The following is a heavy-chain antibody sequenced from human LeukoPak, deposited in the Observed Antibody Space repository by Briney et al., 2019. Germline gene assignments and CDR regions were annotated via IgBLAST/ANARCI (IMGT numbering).Heavy chain of an antibody. D-gene: IGHD6-6*01. CDR3: TIPLPEYSSSFHTFDI. V-gene: IGHV3-21*01. J-gene: IGHJ3*02. Sequence: PSETLSLTCTVSGGSISSGDYYWSWIRQPPGKGLEWVSSISSSTSYIYYADSVKGRFSISRDNAKNSLYLQMNSLRAEDTAVYYCTIPLPEYSSSFHTFDIWGQGTMVTVSS. CDR1: GGSISSGDYY. CDR2: ISSSTSYI.